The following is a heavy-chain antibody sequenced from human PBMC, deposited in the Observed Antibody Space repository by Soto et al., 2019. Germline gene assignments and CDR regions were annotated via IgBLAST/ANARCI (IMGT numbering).Heavy chain of an antibody. D-gene: IGHD3-10*01. V-gene: IGHV3-33*01. CDR1: GFTFRSYG. CDR2: IWYDGSNK. CDR3: ARDIGRNYYYMDV. Sequence: GGSLRLSCAASGFTFRSYGMHWVRQAPGKGLEWVAVIWYDGSNKYYADSVKGRFTISRDNSKNTLYLQMNSLRAEDTAVYYCARDIGRNYYYMDVWGKGTTVTVSS. J-gene: IGHJ6*03.